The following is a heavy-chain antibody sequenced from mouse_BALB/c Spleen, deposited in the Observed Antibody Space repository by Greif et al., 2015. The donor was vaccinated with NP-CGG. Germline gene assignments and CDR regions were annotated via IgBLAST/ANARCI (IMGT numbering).Heavy chain of an antibody. CDR1: GFSLTDYG. CDR3: AKHAAYYGNYADY. J-gene: IGHJ2*01. V-gene: IGHV2-6-5*01. Sequence: QVQLQQSGPGLVAPSQSLSITCTVSGFSLTDYGVSWIRQPPGKGLEWLGVIWGGGSAYYNSALKSRLSISKDNSKSQVFLKMNSLQTDDTAMYYCAKHAAYYGNYADYWGQGTTHSLL. D-gene: IGHD2-10*01. CDR2: IWGGGSA.